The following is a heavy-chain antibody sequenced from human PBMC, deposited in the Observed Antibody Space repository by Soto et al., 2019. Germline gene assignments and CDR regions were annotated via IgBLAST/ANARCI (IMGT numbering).Heavy chain of an antibody. V-gene: IGHV5-51*01. D-gene: IGHD3-9*01. CDR2: IYPGDSDA. Sequence: PGESLKISCKSSGYSFTDYWIGWVRQMPGKGLEWMGIIYPGDSDARYSPSFQGQVTISVDTSINTAFLRWNSLTASDTAMYYCARQADYNILTGYFYYFDYGCQGSLVIVSS. CDR1: GYSFTDYW. J-gene: IGHJ4*02. CDR3: ARQADYNILTGYFYYFDY.